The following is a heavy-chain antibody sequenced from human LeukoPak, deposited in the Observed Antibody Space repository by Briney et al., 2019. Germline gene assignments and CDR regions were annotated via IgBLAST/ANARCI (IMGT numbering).Heavy chain of an antibody. V-gene: IGHV4-59*01. CDR2: IYYSGRT. CDR3: ARGGGLGYCSSTSCYAFDY. CDR1: GDSISSYY. J-gene: IGHJ4*02. Sequence: SETLSLTCTVSGDSISSYYWSWIRQPPGKGLEGIGYIYYSGRTNYNPSLKSRVTISVDTSKNQFSLKLSSVTAADTAVYYCARGGGLGYCSSTSCYAFDYWGQGTLVTVSS. D-gene: IGHD2-2*01.